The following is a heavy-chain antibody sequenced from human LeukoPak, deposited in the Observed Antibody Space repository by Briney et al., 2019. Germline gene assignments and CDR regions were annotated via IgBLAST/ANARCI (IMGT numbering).Heavy chain of an antibody. Sequence: GGSLRLSCAASGFTFSSYGMHWVRQAPGKGLEGVAVIWYDGSNKYYADSVKGRFTISRDNSKNTLYLQMNSLRAEDTAVYYCAKNRGTTVTTTCFDYWGQGTLVTVSS. J-gene: IGHJ4*02. CDR2: IWYDGSNK. V-gene: IGHV3-33*06. CDR3: AKNRGTTVTTTCFDY. D-gene: IGHD4-11*01. CDR1: GFTFSSYG.